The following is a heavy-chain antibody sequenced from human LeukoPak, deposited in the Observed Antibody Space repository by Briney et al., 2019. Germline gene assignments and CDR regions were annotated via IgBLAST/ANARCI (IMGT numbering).Heavy chain of an antibody. D-gene: IGHD7-27*01. CDR3: ARHRLNWGYFDY. CDR2: INPNSGGT. Sequence: ASVKVSCKXSGYTFTGYYMHRVRQAPGQGLEWMGWINPNSGGTNYAQKFQGRVTMTRDTSISTAYMELSRLRSDDTAVYYCARHRLNWGYFDYWGQGTLVTVSS. CDR1: GYTFTGYY. J-gene: IGHJ4*02. V-gene: IGHV1-2*02.